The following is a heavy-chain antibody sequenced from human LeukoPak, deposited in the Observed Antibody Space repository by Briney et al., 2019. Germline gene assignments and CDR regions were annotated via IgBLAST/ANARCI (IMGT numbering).Heavy chain of an antibody. Sequence: PSETPSLTCTVSGYSISSGYYWGWIRQPPGKGLEWIGSIYHSGSTYYNPSLKSRVTISVDTSKNQFSLKLSSVTAADTAVYYCARDPDGYTGRGDYWGQGTLVTVSS. CDR3: ARDPDGYTGRGDY. D-gene: IGHD5-24*01. CDR1: GYSISSGYY. V-gene: IGHV4-38-2*02. J-gene: IGHJ4*02. CDR2: IYHSGST.